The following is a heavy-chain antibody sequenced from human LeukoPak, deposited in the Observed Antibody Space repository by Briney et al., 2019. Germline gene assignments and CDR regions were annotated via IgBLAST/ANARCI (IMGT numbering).Heavy chain of an antibody. D-gene: IGHD3-10*01. V-gene: IGHV3-66*02. CDR1: GFTVSSSY. CDR3: ARDIASYGSGSYFPLDY. J-gene: IGHJ4*02. CDR2: IYSGGST. Sequence: AGGSLRLSCAASGFTVSSSYMSWVRQAPGKGLEWVSVIYSGGSTYYADSVKGRFTISRDNSKNSLYLQMNSLRAEDTAVYYCARDIASYGSGSYFPLDYWGQGTLVTVSS.